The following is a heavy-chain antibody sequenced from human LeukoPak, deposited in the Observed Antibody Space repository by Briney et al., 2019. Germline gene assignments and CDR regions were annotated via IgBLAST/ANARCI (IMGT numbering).Heavy chain of an antibody. J-gene: IGHJ4*02. Sequence: VGSLRLSCAASGFTFRDYAMSWVRQAPGKGLEWVSTISGADSSTYYADSVKGRFTISRDNSRNTLYLQMSSLRAEDTAVYFCAKAGCTSATCYINCWGQGTLVTVPS. D-gene: IGHD2-2*02. CDR3: AKAGCTSATCYINC. CDR2: ISGADSST. V-gene: IGHV3-23*01. CDR1: GFTFRDYA.